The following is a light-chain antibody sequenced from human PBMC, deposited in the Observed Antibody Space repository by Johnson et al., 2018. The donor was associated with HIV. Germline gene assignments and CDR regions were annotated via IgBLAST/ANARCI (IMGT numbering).Light chain of an antibody. V-gene: IGLV1-51*01. Sequence: QSVLTQPPSVSAAPRQKVTISCSGSSSNIGKNYVSWYRHLPGTAPKLLIYDNDKRPSGIPDLFSASKSGSSATLGITGLQTGDEADYYCATWDSSLSAYVFGAGTKPTVL. CDR3: ATWDSSLSAYV. J-gene: IGLJ1*01. CDR1: SSNIGKNY. CDR2: DND.